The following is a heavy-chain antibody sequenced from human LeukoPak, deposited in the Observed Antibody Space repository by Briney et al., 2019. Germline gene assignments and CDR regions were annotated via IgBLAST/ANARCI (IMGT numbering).Heavy chain of an antibody. CDR3: ARALRRGLLPGNSG. V-gene: IGHV1-69*04. J-gene: IGHJ4*02. D-gene: IGHD2-2*01. CDR2: IIPILGIA. CDR1: GGTFSSYA. Sequence: GASVKVSCKASGGTFSSYAISSVRQAPGQGLEWMGRIIPILGIANYAQKFQGRVTITADKSTSTAYMELSSLRSEDTAVYYCARALRRGLLPGNSGWGQGTLVTVSS.